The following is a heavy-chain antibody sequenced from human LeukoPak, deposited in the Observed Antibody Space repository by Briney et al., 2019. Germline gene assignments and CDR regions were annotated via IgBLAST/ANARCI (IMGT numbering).Heavy chain of an antibody. J-gene: IGHJ4*02. CDR2: IIPILGIA. Sequence: ASVKVSCKASGGTFMSYAISWVRQAPGQGLGWMGRIIPILGIANYAQKFQGRVTITADKSTSTAYMELSSLRSEDTAVYYCARDEVVVGATMGFDYWGQGTLVTVSS. D-gene: IGHD2-15*01. V-gene: IGHV1-69*04. CDR3: ARDEVVVGATMGFDY. CDR1: GGTFMSYA.